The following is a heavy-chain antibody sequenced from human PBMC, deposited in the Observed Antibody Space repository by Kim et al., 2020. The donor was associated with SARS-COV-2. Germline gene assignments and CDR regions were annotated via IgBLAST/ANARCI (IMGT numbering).Heavy chain of an antibody. D-gene: IGHD1-7*01. CDR1: RFTFTNYG. Sequence: GGSLRLSCVASRFTFTNYGMHWVRQAPGKGPEWVAVISGDATKTKYVDSVKGRFTISRDNSRKTLFLQMNNVRIEDTATYYCTSLSGTGFNVWGQGTVVTVSS. CDR3: TSLSGTGFNV. CDR2: ISGDATKT. J-gene: IGHJ3*01. V-gene: IGHV3-30*03.